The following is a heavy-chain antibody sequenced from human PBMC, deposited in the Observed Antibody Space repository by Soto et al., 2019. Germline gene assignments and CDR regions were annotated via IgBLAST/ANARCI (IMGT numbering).Heavy chain of an antibody. CDR2: IIPIFGTA. J-gene: IGHJ6*02. CDR1: GGTFSSYA. V-gene: IGHV1-69*13. CDR3: ARSIAAAWNYYYYYGMDV. D-gene: IGHD6-13*01. Sequence: ASVKVSCKASGGTFSSYAISWVRQAPGQGLEWMGGIIPIFGTANYAQKFQGRVTITADESTSTAYMELSSLRSEDTAVYYCARSIAAAWNYYYYYGMDVWGQGTTVTVSS.